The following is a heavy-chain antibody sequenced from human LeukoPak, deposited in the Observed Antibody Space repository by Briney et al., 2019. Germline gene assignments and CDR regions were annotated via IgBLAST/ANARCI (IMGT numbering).Heavy chain of an antibody. D-gene: IGHD2-21*02. Sequence: GGSLILSCASSGFTFSSYGMHWVRQAPGKGLEGVAFIRYDGSNKYYADSVKGRFTISRDNSKNTLYLQMNSLRAEDTAVYYCAKDPSFIVVVTRPYFDYWGQGTLVTVSS. CDR3: AKDPSFIVVVTRPYFDY. J-gene: IGHJ4*02. CDR1: GFTFSSYG. CDR2: IRYDGSNK. V-gene: IGHV3-30*02.